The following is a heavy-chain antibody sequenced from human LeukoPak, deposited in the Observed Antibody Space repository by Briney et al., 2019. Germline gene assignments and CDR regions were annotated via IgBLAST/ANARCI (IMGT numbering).Heavy chain of an antibody. J-gene: IGHJ4*02. CDR3: ARDVYSSGWYFDY. CDR1: GFTVSSNY. CDR2: IYSGGST. D-gene: IGHD6-19*01. Sequence: GGSLRLSCAASGFTVSSNYMSWVRQAPGKGLEWVSVIYSGGSTYYADSVKGRFTISRDNSKNTLYLQMNSLRAEDAAVYYCARDVYSSGWYFDYWGQGTLVTVSS. V-gene: IGHV3-53*01.